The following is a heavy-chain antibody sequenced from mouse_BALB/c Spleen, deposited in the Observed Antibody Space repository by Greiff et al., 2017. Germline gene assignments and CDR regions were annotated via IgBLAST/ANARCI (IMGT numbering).Heavy chain of an antibody. CDR1: GYTFTSYW. Sequence: VQLQQPGAELVKPGASVKLSCKASGYTFTSYWMHWVKQRPGQGLEWIGEINPSNGRTNYNEKFKSKATLTVDKSSSTAYMQLSSLTSEDSAVYYCARWGNSFAYWGQGTLVTVSA. J-gene: IGHJ3*01. CDR3: ARWGNSFAY. V-gene: IGHV1S81*02. D-gene: IGHD2-1*01. CDR2: INPSNGRT.